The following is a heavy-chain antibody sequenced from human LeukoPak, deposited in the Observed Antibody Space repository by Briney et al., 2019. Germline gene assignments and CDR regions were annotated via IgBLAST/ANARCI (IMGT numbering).Heavy chain of an antibody. CDR1: GGSISSSSYY. Sequence: SETLSLTCTVSGGSISSSSYYWGWIRQPPGKGLEWIGSIYYSGSTYYNPSLKSRVTISIDMSKKQFSLRLSSVTAADTAVYYCGTESNYYAMRAFDVWGQGTMVTVSS. CDR3: GTESNYYAMRAFDV. V-gene: IGHV4-39*07. CDR2: IYYSGST. D-gene: IGHD3-10*01. J-gene: IGHJ3*01.